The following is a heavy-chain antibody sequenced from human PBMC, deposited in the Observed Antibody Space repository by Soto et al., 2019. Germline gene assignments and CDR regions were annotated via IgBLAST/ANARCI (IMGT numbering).Heavy chain of an antibody. CDR2: ISAYNGNT. V-gene: IGHV1-18*01. CDR1: GYTFTGYG. CDR3: ARVSGYYYDSSGYYYDDY. J-gene: IGHJ4*01. Sequence: ASVKVSCKASGYTFTGYGISWVRQAPGQGLEWMGWISAYNGNTNYAQKLQGRVTMTTDTSTSTAYMELRSLRSDDTAVYYCARVSGYYYDSSGYYYDDYWGHGTLVTVSS. D-gene: IGHD3-22*01.